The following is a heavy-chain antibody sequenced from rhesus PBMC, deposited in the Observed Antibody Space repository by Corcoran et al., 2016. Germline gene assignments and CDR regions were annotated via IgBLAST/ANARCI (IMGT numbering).Heavy chain of an antibody. Sequence: QLQLQESGPGLVKPSETLSLSCAVSGGSISSNFWSWIRPPPGKGLEWIGHISGSGGSTDYNPSLKRRVTISTDTSKNQFSLKLNSVTAADTAVYYCAREYNKNNRFDVWGAGVLVTVSS. CDR1: GGSISSNF. J-gene: IGHJ5-1*01. CDR3: AREYNKNNRFDV. V-gene: IGHV4-173*01. CDR2: ISGSGGST. D-gene: IGHD1-44*01.